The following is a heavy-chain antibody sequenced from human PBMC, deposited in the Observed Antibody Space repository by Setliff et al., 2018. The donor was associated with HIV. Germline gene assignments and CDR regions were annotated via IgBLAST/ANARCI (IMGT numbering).Heavy chain of an antibody. CDR2: IIPMFGTA. CDR1: RGTLSSYA. V-gene: IGHV1-69*13. D-gene: IGHD3-22*01. Sequence: GASVKVSCKASRGTLSSYAITWVRQAPGQGLEWLGGIIPMFGTANYAQRFLGRITMTADDSTSTAYMELSSLRPEDTAIYYCARSKDTSGYYAYWGQGTLVTVSS. J-gene: IGHJ4*02. CDR3: ARSKDTSGYYAY.